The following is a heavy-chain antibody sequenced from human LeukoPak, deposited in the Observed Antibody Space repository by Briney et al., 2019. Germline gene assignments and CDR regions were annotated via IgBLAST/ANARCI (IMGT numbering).Heavy chain of an antibody. D-gene: IGHD2-2*01. CDR2: INPNSGGT. V-gene: IGHV1-2*04. CDR1: GYTFTGYC. CDR3: VRGYCSSTSCYLGFWDYYYGMDV. Sequence: GASVKVSCKASGYTFTGYCMHWVRQAPGQGLEWMGWINPNSGGTNYAQKFQGWVTMTRDTSISTAYMELSRLRSDDTAVYYCVRGYCSSTSCYLGFWDYYYGMDVWGQGTTVTVSS. J-gene: IGHJ6*02.